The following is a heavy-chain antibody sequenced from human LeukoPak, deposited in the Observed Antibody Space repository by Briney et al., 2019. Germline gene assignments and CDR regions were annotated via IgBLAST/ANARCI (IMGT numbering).Heavy chain of an antibody. CDR2: IRSKANSYAT. CDR1: GFTFSGSA. Sequence: GGSLRLSCAASGFTFSGSAMQWVRQASGKGPEWVGRIRSKANSYATAYAASVKGRFTISRDDSKNTAYLQMNSLKTEDTAVYYCTRRDILTDYWGQGTLVTVSS. J-gene: IGHJ4*02. CDR3: TRRDILTDY. D-gene: IGHD3-9*01. V-gene: IGHV3-73*01.